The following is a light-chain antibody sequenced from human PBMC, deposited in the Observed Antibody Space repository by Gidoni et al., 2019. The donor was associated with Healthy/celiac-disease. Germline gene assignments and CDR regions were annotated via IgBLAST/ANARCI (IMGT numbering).Light chain of an antibody. Sequence: EIVLTQSPATLSWSPGERATLSCRARQSVSSYLAWYQQKPGQAPRLLIYDASNRAAGIPARFSGSGSGTDFTLTISSLEPDDFAVYYCQQRSNWPPWTFGQGTKVEIK. CDR1: QSVSSY. CDR3: QQRSNWPPWT. CDR2: DAS. J-gene: IGKJ1*01. V-gene: IGKV3-11*01.